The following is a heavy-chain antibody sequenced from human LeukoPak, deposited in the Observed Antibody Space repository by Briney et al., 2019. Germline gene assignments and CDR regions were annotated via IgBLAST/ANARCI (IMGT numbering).Heavy chain of an antibody. CDR3: ARAVFAGDLLTGYWYFDL. CDR1: GFTFTSSG. V-gene: IGHV3-33*01. D-gene: IGHD1-20*01. J-gene: IGHJ2*01. CDR2: IWYDGSNK. Sequence: PGGSLRLSCAASGFTFTSSGFHWVRQAPAKGLEWVALIWYDGSNKYYADSVKGRFTISRDNSKNTVYLQMNSLRAEDTAVYYCARAVFAGDLLTGYWYFDLWGRGTLVTVSS.